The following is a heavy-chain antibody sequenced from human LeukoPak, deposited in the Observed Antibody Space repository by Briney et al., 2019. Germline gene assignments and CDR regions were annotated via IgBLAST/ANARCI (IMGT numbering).Heavy chain of an antibody. V-gene: IGHV4-39*02. D-gene: IGHD4-17*01. J-gene: IGHJ4*02. CDR1: GASIRNLSYY. Sequence: PSETLSLTRTVSGASIRNLSYYWAWIRQPPGKGLERVGNTYYNGDIYSNSSLESRLTQSIDTSKNHFSLKLTSATAADTVVYYCAIILYDFGDHYIDYWGQGILVTVSS. CDR2: TYYNGDI. CDR3: AIILYDFGDHYIDY.